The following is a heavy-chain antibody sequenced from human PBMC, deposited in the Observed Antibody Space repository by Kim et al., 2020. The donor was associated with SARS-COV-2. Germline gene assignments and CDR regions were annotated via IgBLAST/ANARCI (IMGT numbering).Heavy chain of an antibody. Sequence: GGSLRLSCAASGFTFSSYAMSWVRQAPGKGLEWVSAISGSGGSTYYADSVKGRFTISRDNSKNTLYLQMNSLRAEDTAVYYCAKDQASYSSSWTLIYYYYGMDVWGQGTTVTVSS. CDR3: AKDQASYSSSWTLIYYYYGMDV. CDR2: ISGSGGST. J-gene: IGHJ6*02. D-gene: IGHD6-13*01. V-gene: IGHV3-23*01. CDR1: GFTFSSYA.